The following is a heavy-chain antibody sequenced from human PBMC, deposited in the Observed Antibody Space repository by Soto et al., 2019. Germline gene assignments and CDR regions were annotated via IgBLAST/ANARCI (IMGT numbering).Heavy chain of an antibody. J-gene: IGHJ5*02. Sequence: GASVKVSCKASGYTFTDYYIHWVRQAPGQGLEWMGWINPKSGDTTYAQKFQAWVTMTRDTSINTAYLELGSLGPDDTAMFYCARAPPVDTSGWFWWFDPWGQGSLVTVSS. V-gene: IGHV1-2*04. CDR1: GYTFTDYY. CDR3: ARAPPVDTSGWFWWFDP. D-gene: IGHD6-19*01. CDR2: INPKSGDT.